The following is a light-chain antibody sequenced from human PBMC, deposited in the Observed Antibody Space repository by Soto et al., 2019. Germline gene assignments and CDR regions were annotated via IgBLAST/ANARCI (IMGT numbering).Light chain of an antibody. CDR2: GAS. CDR3: QQFNAYPLT. CDR1: QGISDY. Sequence: DIQLTQSPSFLSASVGDRVTISSRVSQGISDYLAWYQQKPGKAPKLLIYGASTLQSGVPSRFSGSASGTEFTLTISSLQPEDFATYFCQQFNAYPLTFGGGTKLEIK. J-gene: IGKJ4*01. V-gene: IGKV1-9*01.